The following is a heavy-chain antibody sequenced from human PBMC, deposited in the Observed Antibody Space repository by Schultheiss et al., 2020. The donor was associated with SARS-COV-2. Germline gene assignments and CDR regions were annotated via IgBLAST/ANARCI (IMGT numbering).Heavy chain of an antibody. Sequence: GESLKISCAASGFTFSSYEMNWVRQAPGKGLEWVGRITDSGTTDYSTPVKGRFSISRDDSKNTLHLQMNSLKTDDTAVYYCATDSLSRDYGDYIFDLWGQGTLVTVSS. V-gene: IGHV3-15*01. J-gene: IGHJ3*01. D-gene: IGHD4-17*01. CDR1: GFTFSSYE. CDR3: ATDSLSRDYGDYIFDL. CDR2: ITDSGTT.